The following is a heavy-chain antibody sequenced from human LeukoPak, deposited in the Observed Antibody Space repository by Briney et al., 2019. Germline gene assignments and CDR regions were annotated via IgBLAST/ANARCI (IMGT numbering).Heavy chain of an antibody. D-gene: IGHD3/OR15-3a*01. Sequence: GGSLRLSCAASGFTFATYAMTWVRQAPGKGLEWVAALSGSGISTYYADSVKGRFTISRANSESTLHLQMDGLRAEDTAVYFCAKGRGTGTYYFDYWGRGILVTVSS. J-gene: IGHJ4*02. V-gene: IGHV3-23*01. CDR3: AKGRGTGTYYFDY. CDR2: LSGSGIST. CDR1: GFTFATYA.